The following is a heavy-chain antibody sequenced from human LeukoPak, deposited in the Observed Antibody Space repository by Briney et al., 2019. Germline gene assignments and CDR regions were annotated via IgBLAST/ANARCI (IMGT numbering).Heavy chain of an antibody. V-gene: IGHV1-2*02. CDR2: INPNSGGT. J-gene: IGHJ5*02. Sequence: GTSVKVSCKASGYTFTGYYMHWVRQAPGQGLEWMGWINPNSGGTNYAQKFQGRVTMTRDTSISTAYMELSRLRSDDTAVYYCARGGRDVQWLVPPLRFDPWGQGTLVTVSS. CDR3: ARGGRDVQWLVPPLRFDP. D-gene: IGHD6-19*01. CDR1: GYTFTGYY.